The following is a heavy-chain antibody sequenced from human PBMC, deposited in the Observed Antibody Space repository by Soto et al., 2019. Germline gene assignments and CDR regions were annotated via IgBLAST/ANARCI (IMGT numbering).Heavy chain of an antibody. CDR3: AKWVSHRNYFFYY. CDR2: ISPGGGST. Sequence: GGSLRLSCAASGLTFSGYAMSCVRQAPGTGLEWVSTISPGGGSTFYAGSVKGRFTISRDNSKDTLYLQINSLRAEDMAVYYCAKWVSHRNYFFYYWSHGTLV. CDR1: GLTFSGYA. D-gene: IGHD2-21*01. J-gene: IGHJ1*01. V-gene: IGHV3-23*01.